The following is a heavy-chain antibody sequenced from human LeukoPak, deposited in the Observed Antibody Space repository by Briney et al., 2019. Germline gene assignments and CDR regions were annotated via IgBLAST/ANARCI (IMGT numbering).Heavy chain of an antibody. CDR3: ASFWSGYPSVY. D-gene: IGHD3-3*01. CDR2: INTNTGNP. CDR1: GYTFTSYA. J-gene: IGHJ4*02. V-gene: IGHV7-4-1*02. Sequence: GASVKVSCKASGYTFTSYAMNWVRQAPGQGLEWMGWINTNTGNPTYAQGFTGRFVFSLDTSVSTAYLQVSSLKAEDTAVYYCASFWSGYPSVYWGQGTLVTVSS.